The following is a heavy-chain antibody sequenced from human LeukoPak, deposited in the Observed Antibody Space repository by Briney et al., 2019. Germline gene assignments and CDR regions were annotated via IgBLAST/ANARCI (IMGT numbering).Heavy chain of an antibody. CDR2: TRKKANSYTT. D-gene: IGHD3-3*01. J-gene: IGHJ4*02. V-gene: IGHV3-72*01. CDR1: GFTFSDHY. CDR3: ARVPNYDFWSGYYYPPDY. Sequence: GGSLRLSCAASGFTFSDHYMDWVRQAPGKGLEWVGRTRKKANSYTTEYAASVKGRFTISRDDSKHSLYLQMNSLKTEDTAVYYCARVPNYDFWSGYYYPPDYWGQGTLVTVSS.